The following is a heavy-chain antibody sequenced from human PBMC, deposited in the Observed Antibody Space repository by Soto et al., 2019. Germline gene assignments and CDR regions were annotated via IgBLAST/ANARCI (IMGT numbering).Heavy chain of an antibody. D-gene: IGHD3-10*01. CDR2: ISRASDYI. CDR1: GFTFTNYG. CDR3: VPSRITLIRGRIINHPYNWFDP. V-gene: IGHV3-21*01. J-gene: IGHJ5*02. Sequence: VQLVESGGGLVKPGGSLRLSCTASGFTFTNYGMTWVRQAPGKGLEWVSSISRASDYIYYADSVNGRFTISRDNAKNSLYLQMNSLRDEDTAVYFCVPSRITLIRGRIINHPYNWFDPWGQGTLVTVSS.